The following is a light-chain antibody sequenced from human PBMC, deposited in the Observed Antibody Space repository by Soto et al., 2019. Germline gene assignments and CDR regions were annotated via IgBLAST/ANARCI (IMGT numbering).Light chain of an antibody. Sequence: EIVLTQSPDTLSLSPGERVSLSCRASRPVVSQYIAWYQQKPGQAPRLLIHDAVTRATGIPDRFSGSGSGTDFTLIISRLEPEDFAVYYCQHYGSSPPITFGQGTRLEIK. J-gene: IGKJ5*01. CDR3: QHYGSSPPIT. CDR2: DAV. CDR1: RPVVSQY. V-gene: IGKV3-20*01.